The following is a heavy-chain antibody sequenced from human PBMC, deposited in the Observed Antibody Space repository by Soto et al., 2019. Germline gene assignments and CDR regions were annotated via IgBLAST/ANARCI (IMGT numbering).Heavy chain of an antibody. J-gene: IGHJ6*02. CDR3: ATLTIFGVVIGDYYYGMDV. CDR1: GYTLTELS. V-gene: IGHV1-24*01. D-gene: IGHD3-3*01. Sequence: GASVKVSCKVSGYTLTELSMHWVRQAPGKGLEWMGGFDPEDGETIYAQKFQGRVTMTEDTSTDTAYMELSSLRSEDTAVYYCATLTIFGVVIGDYYYGMDVWGQGTTVTVSS. CDR2: FDPEDGET.